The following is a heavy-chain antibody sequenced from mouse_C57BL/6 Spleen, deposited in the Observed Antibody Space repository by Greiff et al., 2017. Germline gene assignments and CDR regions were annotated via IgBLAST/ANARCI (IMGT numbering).Heavy chain of an antibody. J-gene: IGHJ1*03. D-gene: IGHD2-5*01. CDR3: ARADYSNPRYFDV. CDR1: GFTFSDYG. V-gene: IGHV5-17*01. CDR2: ISSGSSTI. Sequence: EVQVVESGGGLVKPGGSLKLSCAASGFTFSDYGMHWVRQAPEKGLEWVAYISSGSSTIYYADTVKGRFTISRDNAKNTLFLQMTSLRSEDTAMYYCARADYSNPRYFDVWGTGTTVTVSS.